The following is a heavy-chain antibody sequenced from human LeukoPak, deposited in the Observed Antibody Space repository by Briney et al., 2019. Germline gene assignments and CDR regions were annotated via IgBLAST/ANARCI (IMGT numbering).Heavy chain of an antibody. J-gene: IGHJ4*02. CDR1: GGTFSSYA. V-gene: IGHV1-69*06. CDR3: ARTRKYYYDNSGYPYFDY. Sequence: ASVKVSCKASGGTFSSYAISWARQAPGQGLEWMGRIIPIFGTANYAQKFQGRVTITADKSTSTAYMELSSLRSEDTATYYCARTRKYYYDNSGYPYFDYWGQGTLVTVSS. D-gene: IGHD3-22*01. CDR2: IIPIFGTA.